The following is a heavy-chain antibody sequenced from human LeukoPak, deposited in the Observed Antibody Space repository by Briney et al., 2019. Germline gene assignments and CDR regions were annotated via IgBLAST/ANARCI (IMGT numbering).Heavy chain of an antibody. J-gene: IGHJ4*02. Sequence: SETLSHTCTVSGGSISSYYWSWIRQPPGKGLEWIGYIYTSGSTNYNPSLKSRVTISVDTSKNQFSLKLSSVTAADTAVYYCASTGYRTLYYFDYWGQGTLVTVSS. V-gene: IGHV4-4*09. D-gene: IGHD3-9*01. CDR2: IYTSGST. CDR1: GGSISSYY. CDR3: ASTGYRTLYYFDY.